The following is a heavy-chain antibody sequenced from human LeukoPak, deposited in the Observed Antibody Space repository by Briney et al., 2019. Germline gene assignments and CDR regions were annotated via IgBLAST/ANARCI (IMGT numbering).Heavy chain of an antibody. CDR3: AGADASHVDYNFWSGFFFDY. V-gene: IGHV1-69*13. D-gene: IGHD3-3*01. CDR1: GGTFNNFA. J-gene: IGHJ4*02. CDR2: IIPIVDTT. Sequence: SVKVSCKASGGTFNNFAISWVRQAPGEGLEWMGGIIPIVDTTNVAQKFQGRVTITADESTTTAYIELSSLRSEDTAVYYCAGADASHVDYNFWSGFFFDYWGQGTLLTASS.